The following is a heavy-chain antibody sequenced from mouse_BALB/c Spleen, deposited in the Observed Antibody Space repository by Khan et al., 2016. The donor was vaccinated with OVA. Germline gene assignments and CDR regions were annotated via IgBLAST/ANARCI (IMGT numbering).Heavy chain of an antibody. CDR2: IDPENGNI. Sequence: VRLQQSGAELVRPGALVKLSCKASGFNIKDYYLHWVKQRPEQGLEWIGWIDPENGNIVYDPKFPGKASITSDTSSNTAYLQLSSLTSEDTAVYYWASSGYFALFAYWGQGTLVTVSA. J-gene: IGHJ3*01. CDR3: ASSGYFALFAY. CDR1: GFNIKDYY. V-gene: IGHV14-1*02.